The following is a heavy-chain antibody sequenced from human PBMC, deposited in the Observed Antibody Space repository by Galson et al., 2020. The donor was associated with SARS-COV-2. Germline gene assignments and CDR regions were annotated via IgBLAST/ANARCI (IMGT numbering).Heavy chain of an antibody. D-gene: IGHD3-22*01. V-gene: IGHV3-23*01. CDR1: DFTFSTYT. Sequence: GGSLRLSCAASDFTFSTYTMSWVRQAPGKGLEWVSAIGPGGGTTHYADSVRGRFTISRDNSKNTLYLQINSLRAEDTAVYYCAKDRGYYSGIDAFDIWGQGTVVTVSS. CDR3: AKDRGYYSGIDAFDI. J-gene: IGHJ3*02. CDR2: IGPGGGTT.